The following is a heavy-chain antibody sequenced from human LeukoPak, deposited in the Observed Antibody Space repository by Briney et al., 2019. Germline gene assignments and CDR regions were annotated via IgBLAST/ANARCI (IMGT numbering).Heavy chain of an antibody. J-gene: IGHJ4*02. CDR1: GGSVSSGSYY. D-gene: IGHD2-2*02. CDR3: ARGLKRQYRYFDY. CDR2: IYYSGST. V-gene: IGHV4-61*01. Sequence: PSETLSLTCTVSGGSVSSGSYYWSWIRQPPGKGLEWIGYIYYSGSTNYNPSLKSRVTISVDTSKNQFSLKLSSVTAADTAVYYCARGLKRQYRYFDYWGQGTLVTVSS.